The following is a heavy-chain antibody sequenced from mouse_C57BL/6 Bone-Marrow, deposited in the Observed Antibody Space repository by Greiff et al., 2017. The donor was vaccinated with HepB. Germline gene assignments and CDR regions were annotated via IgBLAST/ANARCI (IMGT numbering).Heavy chain of an antibody. Sequence: DVKLVESVAELVRPGASVKLSCTASGFNIKNTYMHWVKQRPEQGLEWIGRIDPANGNTKYAPKFQGKATITADTSSNTAYLQLSSLTSEDTAIYYCASPDSSGYLNFDYWGQGTTLTVSS. D-gene: IGHD3-2*02. J-gene: IGHJ2*01. CDR3: ASPDSSGYLNFDY. CDR2: IDPANGNT. CDR1: GFNIKNTY. V-gene: IGHV14-3*01.